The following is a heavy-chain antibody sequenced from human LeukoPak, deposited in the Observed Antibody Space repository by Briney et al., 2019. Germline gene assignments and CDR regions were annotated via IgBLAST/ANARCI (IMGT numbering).Heavy chain of an antibody. D-gene: IGHD2-15*01. J-gene: IGHJ6*02. CDR2: ISAYNGNT. V-gene: IGHV1-18*01. CDR1: GYTFTSYG. CDR3: ARGTVVYYYYGMDV. Sequence: VKVSCKASGYTFTSYGISWVRQAPGQGLGWLEWISAYNGNTNYAQKLQGRVTMTTDTSTSTAYMELRSLRSDDTAVYYCARGTVVYYYYGMDVWGQGTTVTVSS.